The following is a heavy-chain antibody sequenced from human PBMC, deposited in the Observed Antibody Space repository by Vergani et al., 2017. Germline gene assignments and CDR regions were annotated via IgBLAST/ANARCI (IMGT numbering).Heavy chain of an antibody. D-gene: IGHD6-13*01. Sequence: QVQLEESGGGVVQPGRSLRLFCAGSGFTLSSHAMHWVRQAPGKGLEWGAFIWYDGSKEYYAGSVKGPFTISRDNSKNSLYRQMNSLRAEDTALYYCVKDIAASGNYWYFDLWGRGTMVTVSA. J-gene: IGHJ2*01. CDR2: IWYDGSKE. CDR3: VKDIAASGNYWYFDL. CDR1: GFTLSSHA. V-gene: IGHV3-30*02.